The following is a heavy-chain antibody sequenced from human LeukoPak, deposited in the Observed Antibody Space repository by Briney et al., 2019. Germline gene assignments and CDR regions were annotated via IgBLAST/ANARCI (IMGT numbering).Heavy chain of an antibody. Sequence: GGSLRLSCAASGFTFSSYWMSWVRQAPGKGLEWVANIKQDGSEKYYVDSVKGRFTISRDNAKNSLYLQMNSLRAEDTAVYYCAKRSPWTTVVTPGYYFDYWGQGTLVTVSS. CDR2: IKQDGSEK. J-gene: IGHJ4*02. CDR1: GFTFSSYW. CDR3: AKRSPWTTVVTPGYYFDY. D-gene: IGHD4-23*01. V-gene: IGHV3-7*03.